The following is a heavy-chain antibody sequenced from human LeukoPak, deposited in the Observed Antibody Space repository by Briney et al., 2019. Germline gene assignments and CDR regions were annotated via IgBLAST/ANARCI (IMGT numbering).Heavy chain of an antibody. CDR3: ARATFWSGYQRDSWYMDV. V-gene: IGHV3-66*02. CDR2: IYSGGST. J-gene: IGHJ6*03. D-gene: IGHD3-3*01. Sequence: GGSQRLSCAASGFTFSSNYMTWVRQAPGKGLEGVSVIYSGGSTYYADSVKGRFTISRDNSVNTLYLHMNSLRAEDTAVYYCARATFWSGYQRDSWYMDVWGKGTTVTVSS. CDR1: GFTFSSNY.